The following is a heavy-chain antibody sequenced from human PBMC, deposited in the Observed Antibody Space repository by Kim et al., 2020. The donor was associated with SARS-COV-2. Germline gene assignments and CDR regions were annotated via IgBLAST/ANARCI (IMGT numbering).Heavy chain of an antibody. V-gene: IGHV4-39*01. D-gene: IGHD2-21*01. Sequence: YHPPSLKSRVTISVDTSKNQFSRKLSSVTAADTAVYYCARQIVVVIASDYWGQGTLVTVSS. J-gene: IGHJ4*02. CDR3: ARQIVVVIASDY.